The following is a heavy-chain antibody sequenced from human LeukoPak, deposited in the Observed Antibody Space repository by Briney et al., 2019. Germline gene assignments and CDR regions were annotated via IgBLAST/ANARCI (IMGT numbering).Heavy chain of an antibody. V-gene: IGHV3-53*01. CDR2: IDNGGNT. D-gene: IGHD3-10*01. CDR3: ARHSGSGLIHP. Sequence: GGSLRLSCAASGFTVSVNSMIWIRQAPGKGRECVSIIDNGGNTYYPDSVKGRFTISRDNSENTLSLQMNSLRAEDTALYYCARHSGSGLIHPWGQGTLVTVSS. CDR1: GFTVSVNS. J-gene: IGHJ5*02.